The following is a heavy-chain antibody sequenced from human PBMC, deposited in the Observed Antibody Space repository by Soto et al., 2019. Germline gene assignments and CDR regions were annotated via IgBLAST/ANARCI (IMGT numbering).Heavy chain of an antibody. V-gene: IGHV1-18*01. J-gene: IGHJ6*03. CDR2: ISAYNGNT. CDR1: GYTFTSYG. Sequence: ASVKVSCKASGYTFTSYGISWVRQAPGQGLEWMGWISAYNGNTNYAQKLQGRVTMTTDTSTSTAYMELRSLRSDDTAVYYCARNRFDDILTSPMDVWGKGTTVTVSS. D-gene: IGHD3-9*01. CDR3: ARNRFDDILTSPMDV.